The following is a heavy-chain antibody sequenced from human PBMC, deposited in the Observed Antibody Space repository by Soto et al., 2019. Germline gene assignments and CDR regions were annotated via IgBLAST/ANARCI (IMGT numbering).Heavy chain of an antibody. D-gene: IGHD6-19*01. Sequence: ASVKVSCKASGGTFSSYAISWVRQAPGQGLEWMGGIIPIFGTANYAQKFRGRVTITADESTSTAYMELSSLRSEDTAVYYCASLISSGWPRDYWGQGTLVTVSS. CDR1: GGTFSSYA. V-gene: IGHV1-69*13. CDR2: IIPIFGTA. J-gene: IGHJ4*02. CDR3: ASLISSGWPRDY.